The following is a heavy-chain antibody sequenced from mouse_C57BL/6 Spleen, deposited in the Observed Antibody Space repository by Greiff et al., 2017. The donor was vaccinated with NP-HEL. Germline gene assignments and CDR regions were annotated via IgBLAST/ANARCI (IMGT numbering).Heavy chain of an antibody. J-gene: IGHJ4*01. CDR3: AKGVVAESYAMDY. D-gene: IGHD1-1*01. Sequence: VQGVESGPGLVQPSQSLSITCTVSGFSLTSYGVHWVRQPPGKGLEWLGVIWSGGSTDYNAAFISRLSISKDNSKSQVFFKMNSLQADDTAIYYCAKGVVAESYAMDYWGQGTSVTVSS. V-gene: IGHV2-4*01. CDR1: GFSLTSYG. CDR2: IWSGGST.